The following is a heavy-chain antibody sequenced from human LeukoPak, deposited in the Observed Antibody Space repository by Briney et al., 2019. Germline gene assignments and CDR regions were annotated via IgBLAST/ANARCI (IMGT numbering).Heavy chain of an antibody. J-gene: IGHJ4*02. CDR3: ARRISYYDFWSGYSDY. Sequence: GGSLRLSCAASGFTFSSYSMNWVRQAPGKGLEWVSSTSSSSSYIYYADSVKGRFTISRDNAKNSLYLQMNSLRAEDTAVYYCARRISYYDFWSGYSDYWGQGTLVTVSS. D-gene: IGHD3-3*01. V-gene: IGHV3-21*01. CDR1: GFTFSSYS. CDR2: TSSSSSYI.